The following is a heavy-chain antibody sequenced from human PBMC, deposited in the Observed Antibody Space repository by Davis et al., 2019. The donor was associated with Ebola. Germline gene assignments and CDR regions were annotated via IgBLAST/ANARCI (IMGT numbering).Heavy chain of an antibody. CDR2: INHSGST. J-gene: IGHJ6*02. CDR3: AREGFTAGMDV. D-gene: IGHD5-18*01. V-gene: IGHV4-34*01. CDR1: GGSFSGYY. Sequence: PSETLSLTCAVYGGSFSGYYWSWIRHPPGKGLEWIGEINHSGSTNYNPSLKSLVTRSVDTSKNQFSLKLSSVTAADTAVYYCAREGFTAGMDVWGQGTTVTVSS.